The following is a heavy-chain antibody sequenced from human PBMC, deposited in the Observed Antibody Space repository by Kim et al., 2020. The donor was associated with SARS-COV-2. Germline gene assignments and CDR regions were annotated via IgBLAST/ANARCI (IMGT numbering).Heavy chain of an antibody. Sequence: GGSLRLSCAASGFTFSSYAMSWVRQAPGKGLEWVSATSGSGGSTYYADSVKGRFTISRDNSKNTLYLQMNSLRAEDTAVYYCAKDRGVLRYFDWSNHKGYYFDYWGQGTLVTGSS. CDR3: AKDRGVLRYFDWSNHKGYYFDY. V-gene: IGHV3-23*01. D-gene: IGHD3-9*01. CDR2: TSGSGGST. J-gene: IGHJ4*02. CDR1: GFTFSSYA.